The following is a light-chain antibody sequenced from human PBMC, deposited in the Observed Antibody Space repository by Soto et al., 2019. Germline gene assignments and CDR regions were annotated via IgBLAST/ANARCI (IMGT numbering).Light chain of an antibody. V-gene: IGLV2-11*01. CDR3: CSYAGSYTFV. CDR1: SSDVGGYNY. Sequence: QSALTQPRSVSGSPGQSVTISCTGTSSDVGGYNYVSWYQQHPGKAPKLMVFDVSKRPSGVPDRFSGSKSDNTASLTISALRTEDEANYYCCSYAGSYTFVFGGGTKLTVL. J-gene: IGLJ3*02. CDR2: DVS.